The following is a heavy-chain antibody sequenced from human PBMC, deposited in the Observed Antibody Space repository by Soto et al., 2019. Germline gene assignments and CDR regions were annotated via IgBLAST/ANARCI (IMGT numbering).Heavy chain of an antibody. CDR3: ARETYYDFWSGPYYGMDV. J-gene: IGHJ6*02. CDR1: RFTFSIYA. Sequence: GGSLRLSCAAPRFTFSIYAMSWFRQAPGKGLEWVSSISGSGDKINHADSVKGRFTTSRDNSKNMLYLQMNSLRAEDTAVYYCARETYYDFWSGPYYGMDVWGQGTTVTVSS. V-gene: IGHV3-23*01. D-gene: IGHD3-3*01. CDR2: ISGSGDKI.